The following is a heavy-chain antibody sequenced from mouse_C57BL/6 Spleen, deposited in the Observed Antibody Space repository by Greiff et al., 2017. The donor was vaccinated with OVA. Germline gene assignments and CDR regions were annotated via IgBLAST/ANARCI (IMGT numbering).Heavy chain of an antibody. Sequence: VQLQQSGAELVRPGASVTLSCKASGYTFTDYEMHWVKQTPVHGLEWIGAIDPETGGTAYNQKFKGKAILTADKSSSTAYMELRSLTSEDSAVYYCTNGSSYDWYFDVWGTGTTDTVSS. CDR2: IDPETGGT. V-gene: IGHV1-15*01. J-gene: IGHJ1*03. CDR1: GYTFTDYE. D-gene: IGHD1-1*01. CDR3: TNGSSYDWYFDV.